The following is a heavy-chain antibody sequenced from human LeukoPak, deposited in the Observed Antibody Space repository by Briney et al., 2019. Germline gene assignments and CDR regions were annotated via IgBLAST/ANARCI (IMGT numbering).Heavy chain of an antibody. CDR2: IYHSGST. V-gene: IGHV4-38-2*02. Sequence: SETLSLTCTVSGYSISSGYYWGWSRQPAGKGLEWIGSIYHSGSTYYNPSVKSRVTISVDTSKNQFSLKLSSVTAADTAVYYCARESYYYGSGSYYTDFDYWGQGALVTVSS. CDR1: GYSISSGYY. D-gene: IGHD3-10*01. J-gene: IGHJ4*02. CDR3: ARESYYYGSGSYYTDFDY.